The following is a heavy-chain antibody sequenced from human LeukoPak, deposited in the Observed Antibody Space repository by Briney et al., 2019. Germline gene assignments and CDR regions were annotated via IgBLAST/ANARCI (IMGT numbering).Heavy chain of an antibody. CDR1: GFTFSSYG. CDR3: ARARRAAAFGY. J-gene: IGHJ4*02. Sequence: GGSLRLSCAASGFTFSSYGMHWVRQAPGKGLEWVAVISYDGSNKYYADSVKGRFTISRDNSKNTLYLQMNSLRAEDTAVYYCARARRAAAFGYWGQGTLVTVSS. CDR2: ISYDGSNK. V-gene: IGHV3-30*03. D-gene: IGHD6-13*01.